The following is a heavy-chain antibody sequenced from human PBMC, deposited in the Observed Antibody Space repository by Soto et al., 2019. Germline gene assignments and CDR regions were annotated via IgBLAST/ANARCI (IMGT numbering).Heavy chain of an antibody. CDR3: ARGIATLPVFAFDI. CDR1: GFSLSTSGVG. Sequence: QGTLKESGPTLVKPTQTLTLTCSFSGFSLSTSGVGVGWIRQSPGKALEWLTLIYWSGDEHYRPSLKSRLSITKDTSKNHVVLIMTDMAPVDTATYYCARGIATLPVFAFDIWGQGTMVTVSS. J-gene: IGHJ3*02. D-gene: IGHD6-6*01. CDR2: IYWSGDE. V-gene: IGHV2-5*01.